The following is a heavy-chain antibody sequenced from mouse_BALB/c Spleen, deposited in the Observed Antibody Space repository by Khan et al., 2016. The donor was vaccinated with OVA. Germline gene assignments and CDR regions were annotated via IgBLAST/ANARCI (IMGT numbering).Heavy chain of an antibody. CDR3: ARSVTITTVVATDFDY. V-gene: IGHV3-2*02. J-gene: IGHJ2*02. D-gene: IGHD1-1*01. Sequence: EVQLQESGPGLVKPSQSLSLTCTVTGYSITSDYAWNWIRQFPGNKLEWMGYISYSGRTSYNPSLKSRTLITRDTSKNQFFLQLNSVTTEDTATYYCARSVTITTVVATDFDYWGQGTSLTVSS. CDR1: GYSITSDYA. CDR2: ISYSGRT.